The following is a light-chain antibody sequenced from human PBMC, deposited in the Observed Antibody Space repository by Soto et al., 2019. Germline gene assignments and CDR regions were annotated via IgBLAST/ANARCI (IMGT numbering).Light chain of an antibody. CDR3: LQDFNYPWT. V-gene: IGKV1-6*01. Sequence: AIQMTQSLSSLSASVGDRVTITCRASQDIRNDLGWYQQKPGKTPKLLIFAASSLQSGVPSRFSGSGSGTDFTLTISSLQPEDFATYYCLQDFNYPWTFGQGTKVEIE. J-gene: IGKJ1*01. CDR1: QDIRND. CDR2: AAS.